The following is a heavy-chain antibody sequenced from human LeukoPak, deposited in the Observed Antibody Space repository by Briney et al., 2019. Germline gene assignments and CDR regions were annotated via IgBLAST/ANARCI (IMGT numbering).Heavy chain of an antibody. D-gene: IGHD3-3*01. Sequence: GGSLRLSCAASGFTFDDYAMHWVRQAPGKGLGWVSGISWNSGSIGYADSVKGRFTISRDNAKNSLYLQMNSLRAEDTALYYCAKDNSFGIGGLLDYWGQGTLVTVSS. V-gene: IGHV3-9*01. CDR1: GFTFDDYA. J-gene: IGHJ4*02. CDR2: ISWNSGSI. CDR3: AKDNSFGIGGLLDY.